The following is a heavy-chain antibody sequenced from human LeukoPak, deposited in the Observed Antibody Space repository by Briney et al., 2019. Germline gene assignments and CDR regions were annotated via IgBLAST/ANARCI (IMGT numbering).Heavy chain of an antibody. V-gene: IGHV4-59*01. D-gene: IGHD5-18*01. Sequence: PSETLSLTCTVSGGSIGSYYWRWIRQPPGKGLEWIGYIYYSGSTNYNPSLKSRVTISVDTSKNQFSLKLSSVTAADTAVYYCARDRYSYGLFDYWGQGTLVTVSS. CDR3: ARDRYSYGLFDY. J-gene: IGHJ4*02. CDR2: IYYSGST. CDR1: GGSIGSYY.